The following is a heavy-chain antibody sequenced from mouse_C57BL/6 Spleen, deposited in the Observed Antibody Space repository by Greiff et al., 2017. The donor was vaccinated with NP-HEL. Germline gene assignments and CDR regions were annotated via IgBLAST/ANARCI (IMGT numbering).Heavy chain of an antibody. J-gene: IGHJ2*01. Sequence: QVQLQQPGAELVRPGSSVKLSCKASGYTFTSYWMDWVKQRPGQGLEWIGNIYPSDSETHYNQKFKDKATLTVDKSSSTAYMELRSLTSEDSAVYYCFNYYGSLDYWGQGTTLTVSS. CDR1: GYTFTSYW. V-gene: IGHV1-61*01. CDR3: FNYYGSLDY. D-gene: IGHD1-1*01. CDR2: IYPSDSET.